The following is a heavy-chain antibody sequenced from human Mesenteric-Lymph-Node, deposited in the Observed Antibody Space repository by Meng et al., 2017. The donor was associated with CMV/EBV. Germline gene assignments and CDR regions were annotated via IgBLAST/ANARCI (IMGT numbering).Heavy chain of an antibody. V-gene: IGHV3-30*02. D-gene: IGHD5-18*01. CDR1: FGHFG. J-gene: IGHJ5*02. CDR2: IRYDGSRK. CDR3: ARDGGYSYGYLSIQNWLDP. Sequence: FGHFGMHWVRQAPGKGLEWVSFIRYDGSRKYFAEFVKSRFTVSRDNAKNSLYLQMNSLRAEDTAVYYCARDGGYSYGYLSIQNWLDPWGQGTLVTVSS.